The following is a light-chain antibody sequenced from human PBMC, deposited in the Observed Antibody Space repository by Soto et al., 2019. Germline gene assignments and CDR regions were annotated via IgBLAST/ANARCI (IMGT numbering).Light chain of an antibody. CDR3: CSYVDTDTWV. CDR1: NSDVGGYNY. J-gene: IGLJ3*02. Sequence: QSVLTQPRSVSGSPGQSFTISCTGTNSDVGGYNYVSWYQQYPGKAPKLMISGVSERPSGVPDRFPGSKSGNTASLTISGLQAEDEADYYCCSYVDTDTWVFGGGTKVTVL. V-gene: IGLV2-11*01. CDR2: GVS.